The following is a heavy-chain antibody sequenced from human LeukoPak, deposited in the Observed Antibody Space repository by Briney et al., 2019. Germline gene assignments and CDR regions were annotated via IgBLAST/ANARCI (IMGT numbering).Heavy chain of an antibody. CDR3: ARDYMGRLQSV. V-gene: IGHV3-53*01. CDR2: IYSGGST. D-gene: IGHD4-11*01. CDR1: GFTVSNNY. Sequence: GGSLRLSCAASGFTVSNNYMNWVRQAPGKGLEWVSVIYSGGSTYYADSVKGRFTISRGNSKNTLYLQMNSLRAEDTAVYYCARDYMGRLQSVWGQGTTVTVSS. J-gene: IGHJ6*02.